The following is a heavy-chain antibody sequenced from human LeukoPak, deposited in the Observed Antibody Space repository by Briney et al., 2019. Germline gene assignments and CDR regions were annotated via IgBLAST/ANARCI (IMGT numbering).Heavy chain of an antibody. CDR1: GGSISSYY. CDR2: IYYSGST. J-gene: IGHJ4*02. Sequence: PSETLSLTCTVSGGSISSYYWGWIRQPPGKGLEWIGSIYYSGSTYYNPSLKSRVTISVATSKNQFSLKLSSETTADAAVYYFATLRAPPSCFDYWGQGTLVTVSS. V-gene: IGHV4-39*01. CDR3: ATLRAPPSCFDY.